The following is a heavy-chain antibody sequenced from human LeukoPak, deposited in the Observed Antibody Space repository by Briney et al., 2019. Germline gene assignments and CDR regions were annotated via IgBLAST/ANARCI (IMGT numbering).Heavy chain of an antibody. CDR1: GFPFSGYW. Sequence: GGCLRLSCVASGFPFSGYWMDWAPQPPGKGMEWVVNINQDGTNKYYAASVKGRSSISRDNAKNSLYLQMNSLRADDTAVYYCSRSLDYLGQGALVTVSS. CDR2: INQDGTNK. CDR3: SRSLDY. V-gene: IGHV3-7*01. J-gene: IGHJ4*02.